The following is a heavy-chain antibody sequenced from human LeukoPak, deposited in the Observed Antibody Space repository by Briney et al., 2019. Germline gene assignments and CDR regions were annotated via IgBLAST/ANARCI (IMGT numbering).Heavy chain of an antibody. CDR1: GYSISSGYF. CDR3: ARASSSGWGFRDY. Sequence: SETLSLTCAVSGYSISSGYFWGWIRQPLGKGLEWIGSIYHSGSTYYNPSLKSRVTISVDTSKNQFSLKLSSVTAADTAVYYCARASSSGWGFRDYWGQGTLVTVSS. V-gene: IGHV4-38-2*01. CDR2: IYHSGST. D-gene: IGHD6-19*01. J-gene: IGHJ4*02.